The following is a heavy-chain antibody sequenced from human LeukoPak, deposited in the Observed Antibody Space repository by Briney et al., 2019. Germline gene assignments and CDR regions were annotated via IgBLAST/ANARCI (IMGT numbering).Heavy chain of an antibody. CDR2: INPSGGST. D-gene: IGHD2-15*01. Sequence: ASVKVSCKASGYTFTSHYMHWVRQAPGQGLEWMGIINPSGGSTSYAQKFQGRVTMTRDTSTSTVYMELSSLRSEDTAVYYCARGTGCSGGSCYTLLEDYWGQGTLVTVSS. J-gene: IGHJ4*02. CDR1: GYTFTSHY. V-gene: IGHV1-46*01. CDR3: ARGTGCSGGSCYTLLEDY.